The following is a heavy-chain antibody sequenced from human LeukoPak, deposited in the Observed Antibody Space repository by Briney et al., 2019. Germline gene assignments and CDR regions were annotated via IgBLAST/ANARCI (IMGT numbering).Heavy chain of an antibody. CDR1: GFTFSSYS. J-gene: IGHJ4*02. Sequence: GGSLRLSCAASGFTFSSYSMNWVRQAPGKGLEWVSSISSSSYIYYADSVKGRFTISRDNAKNSLYPQMNSLRAEDTAVYYCARDQDYGDYVWDYWGQGTLVTVSS. CDR3: ARDQDYGDYVWDY. CDR2: ISSSSYI. V-gene: IGHV3-21*01. D-gene: IGHD4-17*01.